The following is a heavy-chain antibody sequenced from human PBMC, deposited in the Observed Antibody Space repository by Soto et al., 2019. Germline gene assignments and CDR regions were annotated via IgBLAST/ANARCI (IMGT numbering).Heavy chain of an antibody. D-gene: IGHD2-8*01. CDR2: ISSSSSTI. CDR3: AREYEGVSCYYYYFMDV. V-gene: IGHV3-48*01. CDR1: GFTFSRYN. J-gene: IGHJ6*03. Sequence: EVQLVESGGGLVQPGGSLRLSCVVSGFTFSRYNMNWVRQAPGKGLEWVSYISSSSSTIYYADSVKGRFTISRDNAKNSLHLQMNSLRADDTAVYYCAREYEGVSCYYYYFMDVWGKGTTVTVSS.